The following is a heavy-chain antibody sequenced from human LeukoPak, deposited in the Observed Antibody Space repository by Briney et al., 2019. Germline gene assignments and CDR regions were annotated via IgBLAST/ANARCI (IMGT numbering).Heavy chain of an antibody. V-gene: IGHV5-51*01. J-gene: IGHJ6*02. Sequence: GESLKISCKGSGYSFTSYWIGWVRPMPGKGLEWMGIIYPGDSDTRYSLSFQGQVTISADKSISTAYLQWSSLKASDTAMYYCARRSSTVTPVVDVWGQGTTVTVSS. CDR1: GYSFTSYW. CDR3: ARRSSTVTPVVDV. CDR2: IYPGDSDT. D-gene: IGHD4-17*01.